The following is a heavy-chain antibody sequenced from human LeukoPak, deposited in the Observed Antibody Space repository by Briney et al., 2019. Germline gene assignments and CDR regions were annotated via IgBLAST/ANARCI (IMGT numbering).Heavy chain of an antibody. CDR1: GYTFTGYY. V-gene: IGHV1-69*05. CDR2: IIPIFGTA. D-gene: IGHD2-2*01. CDR3: ATLGYCSSTSCYASFDP. Sequence: GASVKVSCKASGYTFTGYYMHWVRQAPGQGLEWMGGIIPIFGTANYAQKFQGRVTITTDESTSTAYMELSSLKSEDTAVYYCATLGYCSSTSCYASFDPWGQGTLVTVSS. J-gene: IGHJ5*02.